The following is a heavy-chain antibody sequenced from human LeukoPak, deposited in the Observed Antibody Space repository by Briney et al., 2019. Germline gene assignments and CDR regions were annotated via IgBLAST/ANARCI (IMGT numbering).Heavy chain of an antibody. J-gene: IGHJ4*02. D-gene: IGHD2-2*01. V-gene: IGHV4-4*02. CDR3: ARGSTAPNRLDY. CDR2: IYYSGSA. CDR1: GGSISSSNW. Sequence: SETLSLTCAVSGGSISSSNWWTWVRQPPGKGLEWIGGIYYSGSAKYNPSLKSRVTISVDTSKNQFSLKLSSVTAADTAVYYCARGSTAPNRLDYWGQGTLVTVSS.